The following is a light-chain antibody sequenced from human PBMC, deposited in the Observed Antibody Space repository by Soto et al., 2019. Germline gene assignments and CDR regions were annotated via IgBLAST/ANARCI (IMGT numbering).Light chain of an antibody. CDR1: QGVGNN. CDR2: GAY. CDR3: QQYSSWPPIT. V-gene: IGKV3-15*01. J-gene: IGKJ5*01. Sequence: IVMTQSPATLSVSPGGRTTLSSRASQGVGNNLAWYQQKPGQAPRLLIYGAYTRATGIPARFSGSGAGTDFTLTISSLQSDDFSVYYCQQYSSWPPITFGQGTRLEIK.